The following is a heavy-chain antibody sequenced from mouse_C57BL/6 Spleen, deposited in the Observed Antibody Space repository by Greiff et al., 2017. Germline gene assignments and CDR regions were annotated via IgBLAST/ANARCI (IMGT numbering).Heavy chain of an antibody. Sequence: QVQLQQSGTELVKPGASVKLSCKASGYTFTSYWMHWVKQRPGQGLEWIGNINPSNGGTNYNETFKSKATLTVDKYSSTAYMQLSSLTSGDSAVYYCARGNGYYPYYAMGYWGQGTSVTVSS. CDR2: INPSNGGT. V-gene: IGHV1-53*01. CDR3: ARGNGYYPYYAMGY. D-gene: IGHD2-3*01. CDR1: GYTFTSYW. J-gene: IGHJ4*01.